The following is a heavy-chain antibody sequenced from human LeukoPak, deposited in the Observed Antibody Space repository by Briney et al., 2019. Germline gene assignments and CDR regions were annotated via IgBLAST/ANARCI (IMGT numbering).Heavy chain of an antibody. D-gene: IGHD3-3*01. CDR3: AREHDYDFWSGYYMSYYYGMDV. CDR2: ISSSSSYI. J-gene: IGHJ6*02. CDR1: GFTFSSYS. V-gene: IGHV3-21*01. Sequence: GGSLRLSCAASGFTFSSYSMNWVRQAPGKGLEWVSSISSSSSYIYYADSVKGRFTISRDNAKNSLYLQMNSLRAEDTAVYYCAREHDYDFWSGYYMSYYYGMDVWGQGTTVTVSS.